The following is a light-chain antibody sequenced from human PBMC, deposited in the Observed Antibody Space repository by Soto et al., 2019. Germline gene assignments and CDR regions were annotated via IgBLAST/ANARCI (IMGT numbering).Light chain of an antibody. CDR3: SSYEGSNNFV. CDR2: EVS. J-gene: IGLJ1*01. CDR1: SSDVGGYNY. V-gene: IGLV2-8*01. Sequence: QSVLTQPPSASGSPGQSVTISCTGTSSDVGGYNYVSWYQQHPGKAPKLMIYEVSERPSGVPDRFSGSKSSNTASLTVSGLQAEDEADYYCSSYEGSNNFVFGPGTKVTVL.